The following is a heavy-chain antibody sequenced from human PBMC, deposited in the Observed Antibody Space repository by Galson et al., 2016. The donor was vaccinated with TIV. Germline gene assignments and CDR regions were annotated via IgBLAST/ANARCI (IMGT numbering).Heavy chain of an antibody. CDR3: ATLHCSSSSCYFGLDAFDV. D-gene: IGHD2-2*01. CDR1: GYTFTSYY. J-gene: IGHJ3*01. CDR2: IRAYSGDT. Sequence: SVKVSCKGSGYTFTSYYIHWVRQAPGRGLEWMGWIRAYSGDTNFAQKVQGRVSMTTDSSTNTAYMELRSLRSDDTAVYFCATLHCSSSSCYFGLDAFDVWGQGTTVIVSS. V-gene: IGHV1-18*04.